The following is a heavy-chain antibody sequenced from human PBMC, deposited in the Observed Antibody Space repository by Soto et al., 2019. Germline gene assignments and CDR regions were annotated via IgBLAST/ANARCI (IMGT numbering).Heavy chain of an antibody. D-gene: IGHD1-7*01. CDR1: GYTFTSYG. J-gene: IGHJ5*02. V-gene: IGHV1-18*01. CDR2: ISAYNGNT. Sequence: GASVKVSCKASGYTFTSYGISWVRQAPGQGLEWMGWISAYNGNTNYAQKLQGRVTMTTDTSTSTAYMELRSLRSDDTAVYYCARDQGGNWNSNWFDPWGQGTLVTVSS. CDR3: ARDQGGNWNSNWFDP.